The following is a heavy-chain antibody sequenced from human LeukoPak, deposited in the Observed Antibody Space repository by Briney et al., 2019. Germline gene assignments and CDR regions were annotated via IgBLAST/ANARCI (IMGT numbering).Heavy chain of an antibody. CDR1: GFTFSSYG. D-gene: IGHD6-13*01. CDR2: IWYDGSNK. V-gene: IGHV3-33*06. CDR3: AKDLTGYSSSWYGDY. Sequence: PGGSLRLSCAASGFTFSSYGMHWVRQAPGKGLDWVAVIWYDGSNKYYADSVKGRFTISRDNSKNTLYLQMNSLRAEDTAVYYCAKDLTGYSSSWYGDYWGQGTLVTVSS. J-gene: IGHJ4*02.